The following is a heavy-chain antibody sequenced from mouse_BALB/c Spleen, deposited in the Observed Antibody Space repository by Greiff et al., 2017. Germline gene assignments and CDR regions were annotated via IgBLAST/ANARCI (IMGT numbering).Heavy chain of an antibody. D-gene: IGHD2-3*01. V-gene: IGHV1S29*02. CDR3: ARENDGYYLYYFDY. J-gene: IGHJ2*01. Sequence: VQLQQSGPELVKPGASVKISCKASGYTFTDYNMHWVKQSHGKSLEWIGYIYPYNGGTGYNQKFKSKATLTVDNSSSTAYMELRSLTSEDSAVYYCARENDGYYLYYFDYWGQGTTLTVSS. CDR2: IYPYNGGT. CDR1: GYTFTDYN.